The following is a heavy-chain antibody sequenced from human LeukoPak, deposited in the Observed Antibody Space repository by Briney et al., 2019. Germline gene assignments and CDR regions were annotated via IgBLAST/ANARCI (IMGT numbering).Heavy chain of an antibody. D-gene: IGHD2-2*01. J-gene: IGHJ6*04. CDR2: INPNSGGT. CDR1: GYTFTGYY. V-gene: IGHV1-2*02. CDR3: AREDTMPYYYYGMDV. Sequence: ASVKVSCKASGYTFTGYYMHWVRQAPGQGLEWMGWINPNSGGTNYAQKFQGRVTMTRDTSISTAYMELSRLRSDDTAVYYCAREDTMPYYYYGMDVWGKGTTVTVSS.